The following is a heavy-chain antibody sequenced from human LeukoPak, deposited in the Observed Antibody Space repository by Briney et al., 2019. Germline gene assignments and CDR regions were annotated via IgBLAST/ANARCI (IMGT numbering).Heavy chain of an antibody. CDR1: GGSISSYY. Sequence: PSETLSLTCTVSGGSISSYYWSWIRQPPGKGLEWIGYIYYSGSTNYNPSLKSRVTISVDTSKNQFSLKLSSVTAADTAVYYCARDTVAVAPHYYYYGMDVWGQGTTVTVSS. CDR2: IYYSGST. V-gene: IGHV4-59*01. J-gene: IGHJ6*02. D-gene: IGHD6-19*01. CDR3: ARDTVAVAPHYYYYGMDV.